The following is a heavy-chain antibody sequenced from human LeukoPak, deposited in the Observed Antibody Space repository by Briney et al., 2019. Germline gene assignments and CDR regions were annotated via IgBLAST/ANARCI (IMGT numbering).Heavy chain of an antibody. Sequence: GASVKVSCKASGYTFTCYYMHWVRQAPGQGLEWMGRINPNSGGTNYAQKFQGRVTMTRDTSISTAYMELSRLRSDDTAVYYCARDLLTYYDSSGYVIDYWGQGTLVTVSS. J-gene: IGHJ4*02. V-gene: IGHV1-2*06. CDR3: ARDLLTYYDSSGYVIDY. CDR2: INPNSGGT. CDR1: GYTFTCYY. D-gene: IGHD3-22*01.